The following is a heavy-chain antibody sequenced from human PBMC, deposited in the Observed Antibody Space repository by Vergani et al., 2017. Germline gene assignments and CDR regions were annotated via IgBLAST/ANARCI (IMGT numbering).Heavy chain of an antibody. Sequence: QVQLVQSGAEVKKPGSSVKVSCKASGGTFSSFAISWVRQAPGQGLEWMGGIIPIFGTANYAQKFQGRVTITADESTSTAYMELSSLRSEDTAVYYCARDDGLTGTTGEKFDYWGQGTLVTVSS. CDR2: IIPIFGTA. CDR1: GGTFSSFA. J-gene: IGHJ4*02. CDR3: ARDDGLTGTTGEKFDY. V-gene: IGHV1-69*12. D-gene: IGHD1-20*01.